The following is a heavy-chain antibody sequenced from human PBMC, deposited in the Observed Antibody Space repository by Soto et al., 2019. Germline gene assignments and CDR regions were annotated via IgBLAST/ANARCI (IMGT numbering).Heavy chain of an antibody. CDR2: ISGGGGST. Sequence: EVQLLESEGGLVQPGGSLRLSCAASGFTFSSYAMSWVRQAPGKGLAWVSAISGGGGSTYYADSVKGRFTISRDNSKDTLYLQMNSLRAEDTAVYYCAKEGRTRGGGYFDFWGQGTLVTVSS. D-gene: IGHD3-10*01. V-gene: IGHV3-23*01. CDR1: GFTFSSYA. CDR3: AKEGRTRGGGYFDF. J-gene: IGHJ4*02.